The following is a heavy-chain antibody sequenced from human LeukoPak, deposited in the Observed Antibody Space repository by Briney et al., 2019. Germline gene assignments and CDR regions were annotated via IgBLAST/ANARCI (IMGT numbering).Heavy chain of an antibody. J-gene: IGHJ5*02. CDR3: ARGGPRPSSGWFDP. Sequence: AAVKVSCKASAYSFTSYGFSWVRQAPGQGLERMGWISAYNGNTNYAQKLQGRVTLTTDTSTSRAYRALRSLRSDERAVYYCARGGPRPSSGWFDPWGEGTLVTVSS. V-gene: IGHV1-18*01. D-gene: IGHD6-6*01. CDR1: AYSFTSYG. CDR2: ISAYNGNT.